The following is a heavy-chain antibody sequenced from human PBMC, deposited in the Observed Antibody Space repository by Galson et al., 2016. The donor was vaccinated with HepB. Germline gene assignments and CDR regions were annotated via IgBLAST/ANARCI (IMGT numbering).Heavy chain of an antibody. J-gene: IGHJ2*01. CDR3: ARHAPNEGSGWILYFDL. CDR2: IYYSGRT. V-gene: IGHV4-39*01. Sequence: ETLSLTCTVSGGPISSSSDYWGWIRQPPGKGLEWIGSIYYSGRTYNNPSLRSRVSISVDTSKNQFSLKLSSVTAADTGVYYCARHAPNEGSGWILYFDLWGRGTLVTVSS. D-gene: IGHD6-19*01. CDR1: GGPISSSSDY.